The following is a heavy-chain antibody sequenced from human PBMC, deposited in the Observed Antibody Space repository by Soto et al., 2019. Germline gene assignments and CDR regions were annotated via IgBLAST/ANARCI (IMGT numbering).Heavy chain of an antibody. CDR2: ISGSGGST. Sequence: RGGSLRLSCAASGFTFSSYAMSWVRQAPGKGLEWVSAISGSGGSTYYADSVKGRFTISRDNSKNTLYLQMNSLRAEDTAVYYCAKDISSGWYAFDYWGQGTLVTVSS. D-gene: IGHD6-19*01. CDR3: AKDISSGWYAFDY. CDR1: GFTFSSYA. J-gene: IGHJ4*02. V-gene: IGHV3-23*01.